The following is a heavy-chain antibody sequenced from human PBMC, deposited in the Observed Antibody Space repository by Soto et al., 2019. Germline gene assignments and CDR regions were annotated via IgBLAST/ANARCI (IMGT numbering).Heavy chain of an antibody. V-gene: IGHV3-74*01. D-gene: IGHD2-15*01. CDR1: GFTFSSYW. Sequence: HPGGSLRLSCAASGFTFSSYWMHWVRQAPGKGLVWVSRINSDGSSTSYADSVKGRFTISRDNAKNTLYLQMNSLRAEDTAVYYCARSARIVVVVAAAHDAFDIWGQGTMVTVSS. J-gene: IGHJ3*02. CDR2: INSDGSST. CDR3: ARSARIVVVVAAAHDAFDI.